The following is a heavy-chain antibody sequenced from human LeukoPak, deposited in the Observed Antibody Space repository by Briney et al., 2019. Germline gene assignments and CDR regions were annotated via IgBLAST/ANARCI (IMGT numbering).Heavy chain of an antibody. CDR3: ARDPPRRYDL. CDR2: INLDGSEK. Sequence: GGSLRLSCAASRFTFSNYWMTWVRQAPGKGLEWVASINLDGSEKFYVDSVKGRFTISRDNPKNSLYLQMNSLRPEDTAVYYCARDPPRRYDLWGQGTLVTVPS. J-gene: IGHJ5*02. V-gene: IGHV3-7*01. CDR1: RFTFSNYW.